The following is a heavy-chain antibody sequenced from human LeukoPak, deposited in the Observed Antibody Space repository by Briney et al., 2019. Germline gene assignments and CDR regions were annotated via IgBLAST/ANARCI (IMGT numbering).Heavy chain of an antibody. V-gene: IGHV4-4*07. J-gene: IGHJ3*02. CDR3: ARWADKSGSSSRVAFDI. Sequence: SETLSLTCTVSGGSINNNYWTWIRQPAGKGLEWIGRIYTTGSTNYNPSLQSRVSMSVDTSKNQFSLNVSSVTAADTAEYYCARWADKSGSSSRVAFDIWGQGTMVTVSS. D-gene: IGHD6-6*01. CDR2: IYTTGST. CDR1: GGSINNNY.